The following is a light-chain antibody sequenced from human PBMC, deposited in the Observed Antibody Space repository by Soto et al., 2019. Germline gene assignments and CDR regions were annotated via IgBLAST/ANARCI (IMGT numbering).Light chain of an antibody. CDR1: QSVLYSSNNKNY. CDR3: QQYHSAART. CDR2: WAS. V-gene: IGKV4-1*01. Sequence: DAVMTRCRDSLSASLGARARIKCKSSQSVLYSSNNKNYLAWYQQKPGQPPKLLIYWASTRESGVPDRFSGIGSGTEFTLTICSLHAEAVPVYHCQQYHSAARTFGQGTKVDIK. J-gene: IGKJ1*01.